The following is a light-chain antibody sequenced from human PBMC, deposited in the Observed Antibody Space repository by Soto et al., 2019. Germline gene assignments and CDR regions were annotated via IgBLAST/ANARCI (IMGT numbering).Light chain of an antibody. CDR2: AAS. Sequence: DIQMTQSPSSLSASVGDEVTITCRASQTIMTYLNWYQLKPGKPPRLLIYAASSLQSGVPSRFSGSGSGTDVTLTISSLQPEDFATYSCQQSYNSPQTFGRGTKVEIK. CDR3: QQSYNSPQT. V-gene: IGKV1-39*01. J-gene: IGKJ1*01. CDR1: QTIMTY.